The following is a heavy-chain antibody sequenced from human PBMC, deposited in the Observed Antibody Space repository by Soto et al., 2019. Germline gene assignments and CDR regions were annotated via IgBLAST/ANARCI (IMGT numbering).Heavy chain of an antibody. CDR3: ARGGSTKPGLDY. D-gene: IGHD6-13*01. V-gene: IGHV4-39*01. J-gene: IGHJ4*02. CDR1: GGSISSSSYY. Sequence: QLQLQESGPGLVKPSETLSLTCTVSGGSISSSSYYWGWIRQPPGKGLEWIGSIYYSASTYYNPSLKCRVTISVDTSKNQFSLKLSSVTAADTAVYCCARGGSTKPGLDYWGQGTLVTVSS. CDR2: IYYSAST.